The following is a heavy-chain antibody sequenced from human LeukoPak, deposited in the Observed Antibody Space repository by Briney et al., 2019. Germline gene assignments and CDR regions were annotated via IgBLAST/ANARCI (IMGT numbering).Heavy chain of an antibody. CDR3: ATGIAAAGAYFDY. J-gene: IGHJ4*02. Sequence: ASVKVSCMVSGYTLTELSMHWVRQAPGKGLEWMGGFDPEDGETIYAQKFQGRVTMTEDTSTDTAYMELSSLRSEDTAVYYCATGIAAAGAYFDYWGQGTLVTVSS. D-gene: IGHD6-13*01. CDR1: GYTLTELS. V-gene: IGHV1-24*01. CDR2: FDPEDGET.